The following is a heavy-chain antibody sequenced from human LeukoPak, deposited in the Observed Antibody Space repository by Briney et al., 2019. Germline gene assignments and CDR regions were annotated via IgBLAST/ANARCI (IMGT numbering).Heavy chain of an antibody. V-gene: IGHV1-69*04. D-gene: IGHD3-10*01. CDR2: IIPILGIA. J-gene: IGHJ4*02. CDR3: ARDRFNYYGSGSHPYYFDY. Sequence: ASVKVSCKASGGTFSSYAISWVRQAPGQGLEWMGRIIPILGIANYAQKFQGRVTITADKSTSTAYMELSSLRSEDTAVYYYARDRFNYYGSGSHPYYFDYWGQGTLVTVSS. CDR1: GGTFSSYA.